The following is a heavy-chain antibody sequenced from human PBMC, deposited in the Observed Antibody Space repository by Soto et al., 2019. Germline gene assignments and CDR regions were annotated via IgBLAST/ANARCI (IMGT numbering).Heavy chain of an antibody. J-gene: IGHJ6*02. CDR3: ARTRSFTLGFYYDGMDV. CDR2: IYPGDSDT. Sequence: PGESLKISCQGSGYSFASDWIGWVRQMPWKDLEWMGIIYPGDSDTRYSPSFQGQVTISADKSLRTAYLQWTSLKASDTALYYCARTRSFTLGFYYDGMDVWGQGTTVTAYS. D-gene: IGHD6-6*01. V-gene: IGHV5-51*01. CDR1: GYSFASDW.